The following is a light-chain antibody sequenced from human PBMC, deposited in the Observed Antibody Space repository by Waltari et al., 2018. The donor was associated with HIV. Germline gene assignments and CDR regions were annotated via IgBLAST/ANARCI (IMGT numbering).Light chain of an antibody. CDR3: AAWDDSLSGVV. V-gene: IGLV1-47*01. Sequence: QSVLTQPPSASGTPGQRVTISCSGSSSNIGSNYVYWYQQLPGTAPKLLIYRNNQRPSVVPDRFSGSKSGTSASLAICGLRSEDEADYYCAAWDDSLSGVVFGGGTKLTVL. CDR2: RNN. J-gene: IGLJ2*01. CDR1: SSNIGSNY.